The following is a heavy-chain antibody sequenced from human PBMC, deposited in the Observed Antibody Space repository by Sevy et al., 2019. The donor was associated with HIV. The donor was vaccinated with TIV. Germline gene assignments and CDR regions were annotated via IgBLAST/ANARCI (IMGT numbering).Heavy chain of an antibody. CDR2: ISRSGGTT. D-gene: IGHD2-2*01. CDR1: RFTFSNYA. J-gene: IGHJ6*02. V-gene: IGHV3-23*01. Sequence: GGSLRLSCAASRFTFSNYAMSWVRQAPGKGLEWVSSISRSGGTTYYADSVKGRFTISRDNSKNTRYLQMNRLRAEDTAVYYCAKVDVVVPVADYGMDVWGQGTTVTVSS. CDR3: AKVDVVVPVADYGMDV.